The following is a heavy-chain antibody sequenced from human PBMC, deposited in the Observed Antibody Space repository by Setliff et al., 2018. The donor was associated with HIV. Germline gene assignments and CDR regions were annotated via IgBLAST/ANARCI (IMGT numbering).Heavy chain of an antibody. V-gene: IGHV4-34*01. J-gene: IGHJ3*02. CDR3: ATASGYDLFMGAFDI. D-gene: IGHD5-12*01. CDR2: INQSGGI. Sequence: PSETLSLTCAVSGGSFSGYYWSWIRQPPGKRLEWIGEINQSGGINYNPSLKSRVTISIDTFKNQFSMKLYSVTAADTAVYYCATASGYDLFMGAFDIWGQGTMVTVS. CDR1: GGSFSGYY.